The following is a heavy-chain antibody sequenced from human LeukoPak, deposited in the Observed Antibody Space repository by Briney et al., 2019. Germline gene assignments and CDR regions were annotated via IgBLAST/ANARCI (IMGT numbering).Heavy chain of an antibody. Sequence: ASVKVSCKASGYTFIGYYIHWVRQAPGQGLEWMGSVNPNSGVTDYAQKFQGRITMIRDTSISTAYMELNRLTSDDTAVYYCARDTGFPFFDFWGHGALVTVSS. CDR1: GYTFIGYY. J-gene: IGHJ4*01. CDR2: VNPNSGVT. CDR3: ARDTGFPFFDF. V-gene: IGHV1-2*02.